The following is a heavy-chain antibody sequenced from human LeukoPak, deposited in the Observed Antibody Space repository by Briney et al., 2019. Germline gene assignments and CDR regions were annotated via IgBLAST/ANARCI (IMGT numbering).Heavy chain of an antibody. D-gene: IGHD3-10*01. CDR1: GGSFSGYY. Sequence: SETLSLTCAVYGGSFSGYYWSWIRQPPGKGLEWIGEINHSGSTNYNPSLKSRVTISVDTSKNQFSLKLSSVTAADTAVYYCARGRPGAYGSGSYSYNWFDPWGQGTLVTVSS. V-gene: IGHV4-34*01. CDR3: ARGRPGAYGSGSYSYNWFDP. J-gene: IGHJ5*02. CDR2: INHSGST.